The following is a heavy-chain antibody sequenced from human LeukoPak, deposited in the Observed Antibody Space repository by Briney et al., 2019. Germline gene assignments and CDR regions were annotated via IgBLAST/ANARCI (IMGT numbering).Heavy chain of an antibody. D-gene: IGHD3-10*01. CDR1: GVTVSSNY. J-gene: IGHJ6*04. CDR2: IYSGGST. Sequence: PGGSLRHSCAASGVTVSSNYMSWVRQAPGKGLEWVSVIYSGGSTYYADSVKGRFTISRDNSKNTLYLQINSLRAEDTAVYYCASGKTMVRGVIINGMDVWGEGTTVTVSS. V-gene: IGHV3-53*01. CDR3: ASGKTMVRGVIINGMDV.